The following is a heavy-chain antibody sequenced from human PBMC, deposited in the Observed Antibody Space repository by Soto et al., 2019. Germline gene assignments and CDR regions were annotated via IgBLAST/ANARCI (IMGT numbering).Heavy chain of an antibody. CDR1: GGSISSGGYY. D-gene: IGHD4-17*01. CDR2: IYHSGST. Sequence: SETLSLTCTVSGGSISSGGYYWSWIRQRPGKGLEWIGYIYHSGSTYYNPSLKSRLTISVDTSKNQFSLKLSSVTAADTAVYYCARDEEVNYSDYGGSDHYYGMDVWGQGTTVTVSS. CDR3: ARDEEVNYSDYGGSDHYYGMDV. J-gene: IGHJ6*02. V-gene: IGHV4-31*03.